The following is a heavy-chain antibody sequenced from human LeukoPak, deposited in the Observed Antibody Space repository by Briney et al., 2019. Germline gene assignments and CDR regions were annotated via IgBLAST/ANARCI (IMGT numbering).Heavy chain of an antibody. D-gene: IGHD6-19*01. V-gene: IGHV4-39*07. Sequence: SETLSLTCTVSGGSISSSSYYWGWIRQPPGKGLEWIGSIYYSGSTYYNPSLKSRVTISVDTSKTQFYLKVSSVTAADTAVYYCARSSSSLEYSDYWGQGALVTVSS. J-gene: IGHJ4*02. CDR2: IYYSGST. CDR3: ARSSSSLEYSDY. CDR1: GGSISSSSYY.